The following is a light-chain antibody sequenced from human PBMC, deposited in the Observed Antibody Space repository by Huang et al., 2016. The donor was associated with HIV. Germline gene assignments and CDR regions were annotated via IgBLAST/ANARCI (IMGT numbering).Light chain of an antibody. CDR3: MQGRSLPRT. J-gene: IGKJ1*01. CDR1: QSLLYSDGKTY. Sequence: DVVMTQTPLSLSVTPGQPASISCRSSQSLLYSDGKTYLYWYLQKPGQSPQLLIYEVASLFSGVPDRFSGSVSGTDFTLKISRVEAEDVGFYYCMQGRSLPRTFGQGTKVEIK. V-gene: IGKV2-29*02. CDR2: EVA.